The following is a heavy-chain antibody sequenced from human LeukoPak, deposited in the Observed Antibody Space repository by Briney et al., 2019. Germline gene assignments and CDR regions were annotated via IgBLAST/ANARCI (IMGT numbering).Heavy chain of an antibody. CDR3: ASEDVDTGDF. V-gene: IGHV3-30*01. CDR1: GFTFTNAG. J-gene: IGHJ4*02. CDR2: ISHDGTNK. Sequence: DRSLRLSCAASGFTFTNAGIHWVRLAAGKGLEWVSFISHDGTNKYYSDSVDGRFTVSRLNSQNTVFLQMTDLRPDDTATYYCASEDVDTGDFWGQGTLVTVSS. D-gene: IGHD5-18*01.